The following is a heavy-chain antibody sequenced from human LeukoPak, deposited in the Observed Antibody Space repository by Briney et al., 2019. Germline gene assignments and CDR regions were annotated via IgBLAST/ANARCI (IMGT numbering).Heavy chain of an antibody. D-gene: IGHD4-17*01. V-gene: IGHV4-38-2*02. Sequence: PSETLSLTCTVSGYSISSGYYWGWIRQPPVKGLEWIGSIYHSGSTYYNPSLKSRVTISVDTSKKQFSLKLRSVTAADTAVYYCARGPLGDEFADAFDIWGQGTMVTVSS. J-gene: IGHJ3*02. CDR3: ARGPLGDEFADAFDI. CDR2: IYHSGST. CDR1: GYSISSGYY.